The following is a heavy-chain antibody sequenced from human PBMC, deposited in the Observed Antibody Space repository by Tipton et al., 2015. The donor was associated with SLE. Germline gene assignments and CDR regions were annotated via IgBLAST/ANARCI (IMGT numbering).Heavy chain of an antibody. CDR3: ARSGGSSSRHFDY. Sequence: LRLSCAASGFTFSSYSMNWVRQAPGKGLEWIGEINHSGSTNYNPSLKSRVTISVDTSKNQFSLKLSSVTAADTAVYYCARSGGSSSRHFDYWGQGTLVTVSS. D-gene: IGHD6-6*01. J-gene: IGHJ4*02. V-gene: IGHV4-34*01. CDR2: INHSGST. CDR1: GFTFSSYS.